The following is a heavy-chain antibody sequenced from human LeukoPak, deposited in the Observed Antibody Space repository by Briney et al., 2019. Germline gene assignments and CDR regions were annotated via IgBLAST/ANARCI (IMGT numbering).Heavy chain of an antibody. CDR3: ARDDPPTTA. CDR1: GGSINSYY. Sequence: PSETLSLTCSVSGGSINSYYWTWIRQPPGKGLEWIGSIYYSGSTNYNPSLKSRVTISVDTSKNQLSLKLSSVTAADTAIYYCARDDPPTTAWGQGTLVTVSS. D-gene: IGHD5-12*01. V-gene: IGHV4-59*12. CDR2: IYYSGST. J-gene: IGHJ5*02.